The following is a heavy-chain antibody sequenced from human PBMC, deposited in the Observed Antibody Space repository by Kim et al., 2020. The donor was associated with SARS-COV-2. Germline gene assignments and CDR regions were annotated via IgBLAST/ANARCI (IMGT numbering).Heavy chain of an antibody. CDR2: IYYSGST. CDR3: ARIRDYWIQLWPNPYFDY. J-gene: IGHJ4*02. Sequence: SETLSLTCTVSGGSISSSSYYWGWIRQPPGKGLEWIGSIYYSGSTYYNPSLKSRVTISVDTSKNQFSLKLSSVTAADTAVYYCARIRDYWIQLWPNPYFDYWGQGTLVTVSS. CDR1: GGSISSSSYY. D-gene: IGHD5-18*01. V-gene: IGHV4-39*01.